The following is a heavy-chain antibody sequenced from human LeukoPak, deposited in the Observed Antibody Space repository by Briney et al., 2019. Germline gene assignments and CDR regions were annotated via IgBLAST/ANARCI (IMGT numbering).Heavy chain of an antibody. CDR3: ARARVLYYGMDV. V-gene: IGHV1-69*13. Sequence: SVKVSCKASGGTFSSYAISWVRQAPGQGLEWMGGIIPIFGTANYAQKFQGTVTITADESTSTAYMELSSLRSEDTAVYYCARARVLYYGMDVWGQGTTVTVSS. D-gene: IGHD6-6*01. CDR2: IIPIFGTA. CDR1: GGTFSSYA. J-gene: IGHJ6*01.